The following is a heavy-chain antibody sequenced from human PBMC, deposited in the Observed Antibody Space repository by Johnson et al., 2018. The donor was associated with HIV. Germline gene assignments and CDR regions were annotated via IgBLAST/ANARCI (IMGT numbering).Heavy chain of an antibody. CDR1: GFTFSSYA. D-gene: IGHD5/OR15-5a*01. CDR2: ISGSGGST. V-gene: IGHV3-23*04. J-gene: IGHJ3*01. CDR3: ARGIIVSPDAFDF. Sequence: VLLVESGGGLVQPGGSLRLSCAASGFTFSSYAMSWVRQAPGKGPEWVSAISGSGGSTYYADSVQSRFTISRDNSKNTLYLQMNSLRREDTAVYYCARGIIVSPDAFDFWGLGTRVTVSS.